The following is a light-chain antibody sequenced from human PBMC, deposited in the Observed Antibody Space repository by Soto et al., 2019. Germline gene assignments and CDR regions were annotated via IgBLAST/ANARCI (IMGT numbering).Light chain of an antibody. CDR3: QKYNSYSKT. CDR2: KAS. V-gene: IGKV1-5*03. J-gene: IGKJ1*01. Sequence: DIQMPQSPSTLSASVGDRVTITFRGSQSISIWLAWYQQKPGKAPKLLIYKASSLESGDPSRFSGRRSRTAFTLTLSSLQPYEFATYYCQKYNSYSKTFSQGTKVDIK. CDR1: QSISIW.